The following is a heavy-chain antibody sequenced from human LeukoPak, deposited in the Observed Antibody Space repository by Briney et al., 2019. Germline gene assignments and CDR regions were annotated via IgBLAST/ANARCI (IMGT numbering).Heavy chain of an antibody. J-gene: IGHJ4*02. CDR3: ARVAGGNSGIDY. V-gene: IGHV4-59*01. CDR2: TYYSGST. CDR1: GGSISSYY. D-gene: IGHD4-23*01. Sequence: PSETLSLTCTVSGGSISSYYWSWLRQPPGKGLEWIGYTYYSGSTNYNPSLKSRVTISVDTSKNQFSLKLSSVTAADTAVYYCARVAGGNSGIDYWGQGTLVTVSS.